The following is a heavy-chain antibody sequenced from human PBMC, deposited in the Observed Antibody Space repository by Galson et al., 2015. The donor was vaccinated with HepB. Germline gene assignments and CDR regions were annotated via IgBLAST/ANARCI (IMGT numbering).Heavy chain of an antibody. Sequence: SVKVSCKASGYTFTSYAMHWVRQAPGQRLEWMGWINAGNGNTKYSQKFQGRVTITRDTSASTAYMELSSLRSEDTAVYYCARDVHGSGSYGRGHWYFDLWGRGTLVTVSS. CDR3: ARDVHGSGSYGRGHWYFDL. D-gene: IGHD3-10*01. CDR2: INAGNGNT. J-gene: IGHJ2*01. CDR1: GYTFTSYA. V-gene: IGHV1-3*01.